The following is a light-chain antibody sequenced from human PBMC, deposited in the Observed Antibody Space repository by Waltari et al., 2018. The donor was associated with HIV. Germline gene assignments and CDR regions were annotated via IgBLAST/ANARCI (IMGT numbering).Light chain of an antibody. CDR1: SAHSTYA. CDR3: QTWGAGTVV. Sequence: QLVLTQSPSASASLGASVKLTCTLSSAHSTYAIAWHQQQPDQGPHYLMKLNSDGSHRKGDGIPYRFSCSASGAERYLTISNVQSEDEGIYYCQTWGAGTVVFGGGTKLSVL. J-gene: IGLJ2*01. CDR2: LNSDGSH. V-gene: IGLV4-69*01.